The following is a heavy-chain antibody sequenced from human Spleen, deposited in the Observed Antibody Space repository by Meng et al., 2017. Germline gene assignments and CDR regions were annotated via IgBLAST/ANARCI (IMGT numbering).Heavy chain of an antibody. CDR3: ARANRVRFYYDSTGYYYYFDY. CDR1: GGSINSYY. Sequence: SETLSLTCTVSGGSINSYYWSWIRQPAGKGLEYIGRIYNSGSTNYNPSLRSRVTISVDTSNNQFSLTLSSVTAADTAVYYCARANRVRFYYDSTGYYYYFDYWGQGTLVTGSS. CDR2: IYNSGST. J-gene: IGHJ4*02. V-gene: IGHV4-4*07. D-gene: IGHD3-22*01.